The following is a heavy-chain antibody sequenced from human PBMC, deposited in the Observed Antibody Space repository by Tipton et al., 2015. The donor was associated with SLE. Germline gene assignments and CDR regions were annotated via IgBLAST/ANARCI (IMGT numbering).Heavy chain of an antibody. V-gene: IGHV4-59*12. CDR1: GGSISSYY. Sequence: TLSLTCTVSGGSISSYYWSWIRRPPGKGLEWIGYIYYSGSTNYNPPLKSRVTISVDTSKNQFSLKLSSVTAADTAVYFCARARLQSTHNWFDPWGQGTLDTV. D-gene: IGHD4-11*01. CDR2: IYYSGST. CDR3: ARARLQSTHNWFDP. J-gene: IGHJ5*02.